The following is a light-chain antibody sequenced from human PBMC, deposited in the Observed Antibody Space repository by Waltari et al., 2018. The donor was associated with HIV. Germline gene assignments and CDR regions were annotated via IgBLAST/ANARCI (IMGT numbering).Light chain of an antibody. CDR1: SGRIASNY. J-gene: IGLJ3*02. V-gene: IGLV6-57*03. CDR2: EDY. CDR3: QSFDTNNHWV. Sequence: NFMLTQPHSVSESPEKTVTISCTRTSGRIASNYVPWFQQRPGKAPTTILYEDYQRPSGVPDRFSGTLDESSNSASLTISGVKTEDEADYYCQSFDTNNHWVFGGGTRLTVL.